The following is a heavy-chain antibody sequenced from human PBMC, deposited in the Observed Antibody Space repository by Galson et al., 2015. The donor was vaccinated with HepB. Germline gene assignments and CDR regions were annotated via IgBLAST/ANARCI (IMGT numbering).Heavy chain of an antibody. J-gene: IGHJ4*02. CDR2: INTDGSST. CDR1: GFTFSSYS. V-gene: IGHV3-74*01. Sequence: SLRLSCAAFGFTFSSYSMGWVRQAPGKGLVWVSRINTDGSSTIYADSVKGRFTISRDNAKNTLYLQMDSLRAEDTAVYYCVRDRWGLGDYWGQGTLVTVSS. CDR3: VRDRWGLGDY. D-gene: IGHD2-21*02.